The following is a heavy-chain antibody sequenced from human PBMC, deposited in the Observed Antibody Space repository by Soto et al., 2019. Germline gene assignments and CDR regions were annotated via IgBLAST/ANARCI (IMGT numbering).Heavy chain of an antibody. Sequence: PSETLSLTCTVSGGSISSGGYYWSWIRQHPGKGLEWIGYIYYSGSTYYNPSLKSRVTISVDTSKNQFSLKLSSVTAADTAVYYCARESDYGVWVDGMDVWGQGTTVTVSS. CDR3: ARESDYGVWVDGMDV. J-gene: IGHJ6*02. CDR2: IYYSGST. V-gene: IGHV4-31*03. D-gene: IGHD4-17*01. CDR1: GGSISSGGYY.